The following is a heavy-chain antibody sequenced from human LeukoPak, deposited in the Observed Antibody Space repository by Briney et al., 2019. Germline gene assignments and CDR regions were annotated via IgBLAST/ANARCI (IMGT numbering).Heavy chain of an antibody. CDR3: ARIRDGYNDAYDI. Sequence: ASVKVSCKASGYTFTSYYIHWVRQAPGQGLEWMGLINPGGDNTDYAQNFQGRVTMTRDTSTSTVYMGLSSLRSEDTAVYYCARIRDGYNDAYDIWGQGTMVTVSS. CDR1: GYTFTSYY. D-gene: IGHD5-24*01. V-gene: IGHV1-46*01. J-gene: IGHJ3*02. CDR2: INPGGDNT.